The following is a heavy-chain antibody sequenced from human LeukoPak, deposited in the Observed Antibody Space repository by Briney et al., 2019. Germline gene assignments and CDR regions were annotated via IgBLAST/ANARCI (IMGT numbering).Heavy chain of an antibody. D-gene: IGHD4-17*01. CDR1: GGTFNNCV. J-gene: IGHJ5*02. Sequence: SVKVSCKTSGGTFNNCVISWVRQAPGQGLEWLGGIMPLFGTAGYAQKFQGRVTITKDESTRTVYLELTSLTSNDTAVYYCARDVHGDYGSGWFDPWGQGTLVSVSS. CDR2: IMPLFGTA. CDR3: ARDVHGDYGSGWFDP. V-gene: IGHV1-69*05.